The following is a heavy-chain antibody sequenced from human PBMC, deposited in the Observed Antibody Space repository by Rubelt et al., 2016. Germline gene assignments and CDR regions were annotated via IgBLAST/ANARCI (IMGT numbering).Heavy chain of an antibody. CDR1: TFSSYA. CDR3: ARKSHGDTGYYFDY. J-gene: IGHJ4*02. D-gene: IGHD4-17*01. CDR2: IIPIFGTA. Sequence: TFSSYAISWVRQAPGQGLEWMGGIIPIFGTANYAQKFQGRVTITADESTSTAYMELSSLRSEDAAVYYCARKSHGDTGYYFDYWGQGTRVTVSS. V-gene: IGHV1-69*01.